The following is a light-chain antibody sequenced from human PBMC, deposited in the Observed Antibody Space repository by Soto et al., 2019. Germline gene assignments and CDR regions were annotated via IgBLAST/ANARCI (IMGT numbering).Light chain of an antibody. CDR1: SSDVGGYNY. Sequence: QSALTQPASVSGSPGQSITISCTGTSSDVGGYNYVSWYQQHPGKAPKLMIYEVSNRPSGVSNRFSGSKSGNTASLTISGLQXEDEADYYCSSYTSSSTLGVFGTGTKV. J-gene: IGLJ1*01. CDR3: SSYTSSSTLGV. V-gene: IGLV2-14*01. CDR2: EVS.